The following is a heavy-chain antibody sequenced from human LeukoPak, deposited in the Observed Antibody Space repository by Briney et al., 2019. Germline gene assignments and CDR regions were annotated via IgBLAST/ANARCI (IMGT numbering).Heavy chain of an antibody. Sequence: SETLSLTCAVYGGSFSGYYWSWIRQPPGKGLEWIGEINHSGSTNYNPSLKSRVTISVDTSKNQFSLKLSSVTAADTAVYYCARRKGYCSGGSCYAFGYWGQGTLVTVSS. D-gene: IGHD2-15*01. CDR1: GGSFSGYY. J-gene: IGHJ4*02. CDR2: INHSGST. V-gene: IGHV4-34*01. CDR3: ARRKGYCSGGSCYAFGY.